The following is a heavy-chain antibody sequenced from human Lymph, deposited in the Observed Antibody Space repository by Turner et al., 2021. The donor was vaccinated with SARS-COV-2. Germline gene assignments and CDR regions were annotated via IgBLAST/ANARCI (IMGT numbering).Heavy chain of an antibody. J-gene: IGHJ4*02. V-gene: IGHV3-21*01. CDR3: ARDIPTTADYFDY. CDR2: MSRSSSYI. CDR1: GFTFSTYS. D-gene: IGHD4-17*01. Sequence: EVQLVESGGGLVKPGGSLRLSCAASGFTFSTYSMNWFRQAPGKGLEWISSMSRSSSYIYYADSVKGRFTISRDDAKNSLYLQMNSLRAEDTAVYYCARDIPTTADYFDYWGQGTLVTVSS.